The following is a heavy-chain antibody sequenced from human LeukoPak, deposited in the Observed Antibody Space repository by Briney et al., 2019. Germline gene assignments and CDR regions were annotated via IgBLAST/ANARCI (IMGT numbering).Heavy chain of an antibody. CDR1: GGSISSSSFY. CDR2: IYYTGST. V-gene: IGHV4-39*07. CDR3: ARAEELLAGTFDY. J-gene: IGHJ4*02. D-gene: IGHD1-14*01. Sequence: SETLSLTCTVSGGSISSSSFYWAWIRQPPGQGLEWIGSIYYTGSTYYNPSLKSRVTISVDTSKNQFSLKLSSVTAADTAVYYCARAEELLAGTFDYWGQGTLVTVSS.